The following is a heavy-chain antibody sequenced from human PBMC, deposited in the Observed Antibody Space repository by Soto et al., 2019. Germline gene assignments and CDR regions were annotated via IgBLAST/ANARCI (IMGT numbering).Heavy chain of an antibody. D-gene: IGHD6-19*01. Sequence: SVKVSCKASGGTFSSYTISWVRQAPGQGLEWMGRIIPILGIANYAQKFQGRVTITADKSTSTAYMELSSLRSEDTAVYYCARTRGSSGWYKNWFDPWGQGTLVTVSS. CDR2: IIPILGIA. V-gene: IGHV1-69*02. J-gene: IGHJ5*02. CDR1: GGTFSSYT. CDR3: ARTRGSSGWYKNWFDP.